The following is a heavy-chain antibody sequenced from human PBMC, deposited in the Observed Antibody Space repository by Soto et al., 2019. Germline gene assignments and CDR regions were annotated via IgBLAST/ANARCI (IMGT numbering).Heavy chain of an antibody. Sequence: GGSLRLSCTASGFTFGDYAMSWFRQAPGKGLEWVVFIRSKAYGGTTEYAASVKGRFTISRDDSKSIAYLQMNSLKTEDTAVYYCLSSVAAAFYGSGIRDYGMDVWGQGTTVTVSS. V-gene: IGHV3-49*03. CDR1: GFTFGDYA. D-gene: IGHD3-10*01. J-gene: IGHJ6*02. CDR2: IRSKAYGGTT. CDR3: LSSVAAAFYGSGIRDYGMDV.